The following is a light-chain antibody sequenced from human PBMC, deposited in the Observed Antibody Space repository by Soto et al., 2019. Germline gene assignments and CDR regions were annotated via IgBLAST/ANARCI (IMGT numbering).Light chain of an antibody. CDR3: QQYNSSPPT. CDR1: QSVSSNF. CDR2: GAS. Sequence: EIVLTQSPGTLSLSPGERATLSCRASQSVSSNFLAWYQQKPGQAPRLLIYGASSRATGIPDRFSGSGSGTDFTLTISRLEPEDFAVYYCQQYNSSPPTLGQGTKLVIK. V-gene: IGKV3-20*01. J-gene: IGKJ2*01.